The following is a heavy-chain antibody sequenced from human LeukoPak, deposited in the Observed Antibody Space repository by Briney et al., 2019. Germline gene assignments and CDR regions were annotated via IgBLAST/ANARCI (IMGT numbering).Heavy chain of an antibody. Sequence: PSETLSLTCTVSGGPISGSGYYWAWIRQPPGKGLEWIASVSFTGTTYYTPSLKSRLTISVDTSKNQFSLQLSSVTAADTAVYYCARLWGSYGMDVWGQGTTVTVSS. CDR2: VSFTGTT. CDR3: ARLWGSYGMDV. D-gene: IGHD3-16*01. CDR1: GGPISGSGYY. V-gene: IGHV4-39*01. J-gene: IGHJ6*02.